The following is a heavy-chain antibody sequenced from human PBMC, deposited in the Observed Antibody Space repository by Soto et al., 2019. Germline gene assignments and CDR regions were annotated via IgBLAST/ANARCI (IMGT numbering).Heavy chain of an antibody. V-gene: IGHV3-23*01. CDR2: ISAGGDMT. D-gene: IGHD3-10*01. Sequence: DVQLLESGGHLVQPGGSVRLSCSASGFTLSSYAMSWVRQAPGKGLEWVSSISAGGDMTYNSDSVKGRFTISRDNSNNALFLQMHNLRIEDTALYYCARGDRGGSGSPASYYYSGWDVWGQGATVTVS. CDR1: GFTLSSYA. J-gene: IGHJ6*02. CDR3: ARGDRGGSGSPASYYYSGWDV.